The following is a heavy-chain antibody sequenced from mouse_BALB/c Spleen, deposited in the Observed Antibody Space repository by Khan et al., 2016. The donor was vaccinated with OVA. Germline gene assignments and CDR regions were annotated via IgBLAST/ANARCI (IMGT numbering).Heavy chain of an antibody. J-gene: IGHJ2*01. CDR3: ARTKKIVATYFDY. V-gene: IGHV1S81*02. Sequence: QVQLQQPGAELVKAGASVKMSCKASGYTFTSYWMHWVKQRLGQGLEWFAETNPTNGRTYYNEKFKSKATLTVDKSSSTAYMLLSGPTFEDSAVYYCARTKKIVATYFDYWGQGTPLTVSS. CDR2: TNPTNGRT. CDR1: GYTFTSYW. D-gene: IGHD1-1*01.